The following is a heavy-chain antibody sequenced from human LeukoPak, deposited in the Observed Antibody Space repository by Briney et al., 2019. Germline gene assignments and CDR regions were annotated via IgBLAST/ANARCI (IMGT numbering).Heavy chain of an antibody. J-gene: IGHJ4*02. Sequence: SGPTLVKPTQTLTLTCTFSGFSLSTSGVGVGWIRQPPGKALEWLALIYLDDDKRYSPSLKSRLTITKDTSKNQVVLTMTNMDPVDTATYYCAHRPSGRVFDYWGQGSLVTVSS. D-gene: IGHD2-8*02. CDR2: IYLDDDK. CDR3: AHRPSGRVFDY. CDR1: GFSLSTSGVG. V-gene: IGHV2-5*02.